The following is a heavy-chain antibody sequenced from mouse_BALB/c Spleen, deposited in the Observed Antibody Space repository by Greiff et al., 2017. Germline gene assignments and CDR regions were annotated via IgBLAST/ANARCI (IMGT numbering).Heavy chain of an antibody. D-gene: IGHD2-1*01. Sequence: VQLQQSGAELVKPGASVKLSCTASGFNIKDTYMHWVKQRPEQGLEWIGRIDPANGNTKYDPKFQGKATITADTSSNTAYLQLSSLTSEDTAVYYCARSDYGNYDYAMDYWGQGTSVTVSS. CDR2: IDPANGNT. V-gene: IGHV14-3*02. J-gene: IGHJ4*01. CDR3: ARSDYGNYDYAMDY. CDR1: GFNIKDTY.